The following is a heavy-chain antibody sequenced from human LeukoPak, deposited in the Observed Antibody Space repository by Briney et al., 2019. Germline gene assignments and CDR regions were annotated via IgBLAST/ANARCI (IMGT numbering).Heavy chain of an antibody. CDR3: ARDATVGSAYFDL. V-gene: IGHV3-74*01. CDR1: GFTFSSYW. D-gene: IGHD2-15*01. Sequence: QPGGSLRLSCAASGFTFSSYWMHWVRQAPGKGLVWVSRINSDGSSTSYADSVKGRFTISRDNSKNMLYLEMHSLRSDDTALYYCARDATVGSAYFDLWGQGALVTVSS. J-gene: IGHJ4*02. CDR2: INSDGSST.